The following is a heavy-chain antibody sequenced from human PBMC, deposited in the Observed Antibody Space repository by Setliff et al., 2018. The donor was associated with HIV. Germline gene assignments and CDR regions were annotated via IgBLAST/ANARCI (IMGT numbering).Heavy chain of an antibody. Sequence: LSLTCTVSGGSISSGAYYWTWIRQHPGKGLEWIGYIYYSGITHYNPSLKSRVTISVDTSKNQFSLKLSSVTAADTAVYYCARHSITLVVGVPERDDAYWYWFDPWGQGTLVTVSS. D-gene: IGHD3-16*01. J-gene: IGHJ5*02. CDR1: GGSISSGAYY. CDR2: IYYSGIT. CDR3: ARHSITLVVGVPERDDAYWYWFDP. V-gene: IGHV4-31*03.